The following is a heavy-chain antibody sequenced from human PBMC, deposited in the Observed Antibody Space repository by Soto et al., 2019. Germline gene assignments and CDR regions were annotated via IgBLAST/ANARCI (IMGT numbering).Heavy chain of an antibody. V-gene: IGHV3-53*02. CDR2: IYSNGDT. D-gene: IGHD2-8*01. CDR3: ARKSDSSPVPEADGV. CDR1: GFSVGSNY. Sequence: EVQLVETGGGLIQPGGSLRLSCAASGFSVGSNYMTWVRQSPGKGLEWVSLIYSNGDTDYADSVKGRFSISRDNFKNTLYLQMTKLRAEDTAVYHCARKSDSSPVPEADGVWGRGTLVTVSS. J-gene: IGHJ4*02.